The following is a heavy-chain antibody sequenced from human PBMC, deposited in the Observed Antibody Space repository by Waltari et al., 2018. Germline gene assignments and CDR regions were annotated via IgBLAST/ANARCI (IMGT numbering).Heavy chain of an antibody. D-gene: IGHD5-18*01. CDR3: ARIAMVQTGFDY. Sequence: QVQLVESGGGVVQPGRSLRLSCAASGFTFSSYAMHWVRQAPGKGLEWVEVISYDGSNKYYADSVKGRFTISRDNSKNTRYLQMNSLRAEDTAVYYWARIAMVQTGFDYWGQGTLVTVSS. CDR1: GFTFSSYA. CDR2: ISYDGSNK. J-gene: IGHJ4*02. V-gene: IGHV3-30-3*01.